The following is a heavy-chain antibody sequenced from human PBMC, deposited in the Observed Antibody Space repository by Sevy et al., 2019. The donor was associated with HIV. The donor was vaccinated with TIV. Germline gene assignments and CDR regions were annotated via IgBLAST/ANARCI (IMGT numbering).Heavy chain of an antibody. D-gene: IGHD3-22*01. CDR2: ISSSSST. V-gene: IGHV3-11*06. J-gene: IGHJ4*02. Sequence: GGALRLSCAASGFTFSDYYMSWIRQAPGKGLEWVSYISSSSSTNYADSVKGQFTTPTDNAKNSLYLQMNSLRAEDTAVYYCASASSAGEYYYDSSGYHPFDYWGQGTLVTVSS. CDR1: GFTFSDYY. CDR3: ASASSAGEYYYDSSGYHPFDY.